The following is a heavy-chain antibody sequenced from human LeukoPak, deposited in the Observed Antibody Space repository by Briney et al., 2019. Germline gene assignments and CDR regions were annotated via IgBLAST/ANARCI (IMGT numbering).Heavy chain of an antibody. CDR3: AKRGYCSGGSCYHYFDY. Sequence: GGSLRLSCAASGFISSSYAMSWVRQAPGKGLEWVSGISGNGGSTYYADSVKGRFTISRDNSKNTLYLQMNSLRAEDTAVYYCAKRGYCSGGSCYHYFDYWGQGTLVTVSS. CDR2: ISGNGGST. V-gene: IGHV3-23*01. D-gene: IGHD2-15*01. CDR1: GFISSSYA. J-gene: IGHJ4*02.